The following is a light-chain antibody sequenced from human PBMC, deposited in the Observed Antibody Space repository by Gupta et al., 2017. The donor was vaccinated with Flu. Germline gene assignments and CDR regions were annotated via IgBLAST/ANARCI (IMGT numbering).Light chain of an antibody. CDR3: CSFAGSHTVWV. Sequence: SSNVAGDNSVSWYHQHPGKAPIRMIFEISERPSGVPNRFSDSKSINTASLTISELQAENEADYYYCSFAGSHTVWVHGGGTKLTVL. CDR1: SSNVAGDNS. J-gene: IGLJ3*02. CDR2: EIS. V-gene: IGLV2-11*01.